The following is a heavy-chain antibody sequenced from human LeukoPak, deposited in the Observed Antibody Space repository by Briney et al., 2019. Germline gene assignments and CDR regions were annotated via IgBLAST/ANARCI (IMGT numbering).Heavy chain of an antibody. CDR3: ARGGSSPRGYSSSWYFVRVLDP. V-gene: IGHV4-34*01. CDR2: INHSGST. J-gene: IGHJ5*02. D-gene: IGHD6-13*01. Sequence: SETLSLTCAVYGGSFSGYYWSWIRQPPGKGLEWIGKINHSGSTNYNPSLKSRVTISVDTSKNQFSLKLSSVTAADTAVYYCARGGSSPRGYSSSWYFVRVLDPWGQGTLVTVSS. CDR1: GGSFSGYY.